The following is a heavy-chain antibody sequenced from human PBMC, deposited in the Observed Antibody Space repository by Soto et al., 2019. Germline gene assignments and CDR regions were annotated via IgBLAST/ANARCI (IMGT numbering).Heavy chain of an antibody. D-gene: IGHD3-22*01. V-gene: IGHV3-30-3*01. CDR3: AREHDNFDD. CDR1: GFTFSNYA. Sequence: QVQLVESGGGVVQPGRSLRLSCAASGFTFSNYAMHWVRQAPGKGLEWAAFISYDVSDKLYADSVKGRFTISRDNSRNTLYLQMSSLRAEDTAVYFCAREHDNFDDWGQGTLVTVSS. J-gene: IGHJ4*02. CDR2: ISYDVSDK.